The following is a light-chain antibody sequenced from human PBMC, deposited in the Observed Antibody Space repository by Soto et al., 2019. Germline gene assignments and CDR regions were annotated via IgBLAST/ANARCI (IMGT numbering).Light chain of an antibody. CDR1: SSNIGNNY. V-gene: IGLV1-51*01. Sequence: SVLTQPPSVSAAPGQKVTISCSGSSSNIGNNYVSWYQQLPGTAPKLLIYDNNERPSGIPDRFSGSKSGTSATLGITGLQTGDEADYYCGTWDSSLSAYVFGTGTKVTVL. J-gene: IGLJ1*01. CDR2: DNN. CDR3: GTWDSSLSAYV.